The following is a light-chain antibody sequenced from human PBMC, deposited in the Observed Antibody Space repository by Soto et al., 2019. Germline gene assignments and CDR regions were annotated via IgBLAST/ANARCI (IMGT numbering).Light chain of an antibody. CDR2: RNN. V-gene: IGLV1-47*01. J-gene: IGLJ1*01. CDR3: ATWDDSLSGFYV. CDR1: SSNIVSNY. Sequence: QSVLTQPPSASGTPGQRVTISCSGSSSNIVSNYVSWYQQLPEAAPKLLIYRNNQRPSGVRDRFSGSKSGTSASLAISGLRSEDEADYYCATWDDSLSGFYVFGPGTKLTVL.